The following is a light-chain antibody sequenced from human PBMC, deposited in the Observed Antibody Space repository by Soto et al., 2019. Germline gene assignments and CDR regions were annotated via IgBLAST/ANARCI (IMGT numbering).Light chain of an antibody. J-gene: IGKJ1*01. CDR1: QSVSNNY. CDR2: GAS. Sequence: EIVLTQSPGPLSLSPGERATLSCRASQSVSNNYLAWYQQKPGQAPRLLIYGASNRATGSPDRFSGSGSGTDFTLTNSRLEPEGFAVEYWRQDGRSGTCGQGTKGEIK. V-gene: IGKV3-20*01. CDR3: RQDGRSGT.